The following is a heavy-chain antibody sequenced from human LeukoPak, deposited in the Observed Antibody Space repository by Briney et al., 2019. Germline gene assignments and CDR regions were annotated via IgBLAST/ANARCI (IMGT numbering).Heavy chain of an antibody. CDR2: ISYDGSNK. J-gene: IGHJ4*02. Sequence: PGRSLRLSCAASGFTFSSYAMHWVRQAPGKGLEWVAVISYDGSNKYYADSVKGRFTISRDNSKNTLYLQMNSLRAEDTAVYYCVRGGDIDYWGQGTLVTVSS. D-gene: IGHD3-16*01. CDR3: VRGGDIDY. V-gene: IGHV3-30*04. CDR1: GFTFSSYA.